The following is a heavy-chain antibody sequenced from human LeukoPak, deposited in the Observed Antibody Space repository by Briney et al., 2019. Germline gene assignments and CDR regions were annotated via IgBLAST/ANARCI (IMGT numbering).Heavy chain of an antibody. D-gene: IGHD3-10*01. Sequence: ASVKISCKASGYTFINYDISWVRQAPGQGLEWMGWISAYNGNTKYAQKFQGRVTMTTDTSTSTAYMELRSLRSDDTAVYYCARELPYYDSGSSLDHWGQGTQVTVSS. J-gene: IGHJ4*02. V-gene: IGHV1-18*01. CDR2: ISAYNGNT. CDR3: ARELPYYDSGSSLDH. CDR1: GYTFINYD.